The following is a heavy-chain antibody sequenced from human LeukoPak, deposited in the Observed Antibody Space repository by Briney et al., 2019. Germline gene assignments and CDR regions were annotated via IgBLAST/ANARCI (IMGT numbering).Heavy chain of an antibody. J-gene: IGHJ6*03. CDR1: GYTFTSYG. V-gene: IGHV1-3*03. CDR3: ARESYVDTASGYYYYMDV. CDR2: INAGNGNT. Sequence: ASVKVSCKASGYTFTSYGISWVRQAPGQRLEWMGWINAGNGNTKYSQEFQGRVTITRDTSASTAYMELSSLRSEDMAVYYCARESYVDTASGYYYYMDVWGKGTTVTVSS. D-gene: IGHD5-18*01.